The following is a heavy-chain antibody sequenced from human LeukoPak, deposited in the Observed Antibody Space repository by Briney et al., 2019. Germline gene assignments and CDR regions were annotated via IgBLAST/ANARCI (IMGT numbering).Heavy chain of an antibody. CDR1: GFTFSSYA. V-gene: IGHV3-64D*09. J-gene: IGHJ4*02. CDR3: VKEGGYSGYANPHFDY. D-gene: IGHD5-12*01. CDR2: ISSNGGST. Sequence: GGSLRLSCSASGFTFSSYAMHWVRQAAGKGLEYVSAISSNGGSTYYADSVKGRFTISRDNSKNTLYLQMSSLRAEDTAVYYCVKEGGYSGYANPHFDYWGQGTLVTVSS.